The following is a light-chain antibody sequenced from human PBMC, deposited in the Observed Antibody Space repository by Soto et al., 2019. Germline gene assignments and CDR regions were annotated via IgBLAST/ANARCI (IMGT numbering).Light chain of an antibody. CDR3: AAWDDSLSGGV. CDR1: SFNIGFNY. V-gene: IGLV1-47*02. CDR2: SND. Sequence: VLTQPPSASGTPGQTVTISCSGSSFNIGFNYVYWYQQLPGMAPKLLIHSNDERPSGVPDRFSGSKSGTSASLAISGLRSEDEADYYCAAWDDSLSGGVFGTGTKVTVL. J-gene: IGLJ1*01.